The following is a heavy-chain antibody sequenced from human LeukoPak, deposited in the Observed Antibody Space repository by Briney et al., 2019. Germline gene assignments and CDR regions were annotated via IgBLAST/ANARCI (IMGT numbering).Heavy chain of an antibody. V-gene: IGHV1-69*02. CDR2: IIPILGIA. Sequence: SVKVSCKASGGTFSSYTISWVRQAPGQGLEWMGRIIPILGIANYAQKFQGRVTITADKSTSTAYMELSSLRSEDTAVYYCADGYSSGQDAFDIWGQGTMVTVSS. CDR1: GGTFSSYT. CDR3: ADGYSSGQDAFDI. J-gene: IGHJ3*02. D-gene: IGHD6-19*01.